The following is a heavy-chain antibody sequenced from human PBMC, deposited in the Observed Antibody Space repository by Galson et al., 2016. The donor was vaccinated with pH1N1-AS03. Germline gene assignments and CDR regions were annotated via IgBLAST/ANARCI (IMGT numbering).Heavy chain of an antibody. CDR3: AKVGIVISSGWYGRFDY. CDR2: LNSTSGNT. Sequence: SVKVSCKASGYSFINYAIHWVRQAPGQRLEWMGWLNSTSGNTEYSQKFQGRVTITRDTSASTASMELSSLRSEDTAVYYCAKVGIVISSGWYGRFDYWGPGTLVTVSS. D-gene: IGHD6-19*01. V-gene: IGHV1-3*01. CDR1: GYSFINYA. J-gene: IGHJ4*02.